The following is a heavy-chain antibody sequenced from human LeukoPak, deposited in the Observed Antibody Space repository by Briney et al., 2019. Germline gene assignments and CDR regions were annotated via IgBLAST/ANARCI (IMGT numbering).Heavy chain of an antibody. Sequence: ASVKVSCKASGYTFTGYYMHWVRQAPVQGLEWMGWINPNSGGTNYAQKLQGWVTMTRDTSISTAYMELSRLRSDDTAVYYCARDGFGELPWAPGWYFDLWGRGTLVTVSS. D-gene: IGHD3-10*01. CDR1: GYTFTGYY. CDR3: ARDGFGELPWAPGWYFDL. V-gene: IGHV1-2*04. J-gene: IGHJ2*01. CDR2: INPNSGGT.